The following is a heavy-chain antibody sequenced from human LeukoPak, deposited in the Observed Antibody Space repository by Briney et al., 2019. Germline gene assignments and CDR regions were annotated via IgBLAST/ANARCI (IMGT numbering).Heavy chain of an antibody. V-gene: IGHV3-21*01. CDR3: ARVPQYSSSWYYYYYGMDV. CDR2: ISSSSSYI. Sequence: GGSLRLSCAASGFTFSSYSMNWVRQAPGKGLEWVSSISSSSSYIYYADSVKGRFTISRDNAKNSLYLQMNSLRAEDTAVYYCARVPQYSSSWYYYYYGMDVWGQGTTVTVSS. J-gene: IGHJ6*02. D-gene: IGHD6-13*01. CDR1: GFTFSSYS.